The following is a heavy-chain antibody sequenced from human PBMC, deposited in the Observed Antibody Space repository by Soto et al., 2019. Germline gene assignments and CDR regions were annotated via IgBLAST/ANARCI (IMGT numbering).Heavy chain of an antibody. D-gene: IGHD3-16*01. Sequence: QVQLVQSGAEVKKPGASVKVSCKASGYTFTGYYMHWVRQAPGQGLEWMGWINPNSGGTNYAQKFQGWVTMTRDTSFSTAYMERSRLRSDDTAVYYCARGRMGLRLGELPDDWGQGTLGTVSS. CDR2: INPNSGGT. CDR3: ARGRMGLRLGELPDD. CDR1: GYTFTGYY. J-gene: IGHJ4*02. V-gene: IGHV1-2*04.